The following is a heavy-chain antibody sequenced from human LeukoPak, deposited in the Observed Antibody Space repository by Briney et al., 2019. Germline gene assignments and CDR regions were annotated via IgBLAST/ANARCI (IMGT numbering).Heavy chain of an antibody. J-gene: IGHJ4*02. CDR1: GFILSTHG. CDR3: ARDLSFGSLDF. Sequence: GGSLRLSCAAPGFILSTHGMHWVRQAPGKGLEWVAGMWYDGSREDYADSVKGRFTISRDMSKNTLNLQMNSLRVEDTAMFYCARDLSFGSLDFRGQGTLVTVSS. CDR2: MWYDGSRE. D-gene: IGHD1-26*01. V-gene: IGHV3-33*01.